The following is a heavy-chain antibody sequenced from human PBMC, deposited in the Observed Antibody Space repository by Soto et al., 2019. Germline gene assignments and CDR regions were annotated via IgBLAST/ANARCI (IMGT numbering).Heavy chain of an antibody. CDR3: VGPDGSGWGAYDM. J-gene: IGHJ3*02. V-gene: IGHV4-30-2*01. D-gene: IGHD3-10*01. Sequence: QLQLQESGSGLVKPSQTLSLTCAVSGGSISSGGYSWSWIRQPPGKGLEWIGYIYHSGSPYYNPSLHSRVSISRCRYRSQSSLKRSSVTASATVVYYRVGPDGSGWGAYDMWGQGKRVPVSA. CDR1: GGSISSGGYS. CDR2: IYHSGSP.